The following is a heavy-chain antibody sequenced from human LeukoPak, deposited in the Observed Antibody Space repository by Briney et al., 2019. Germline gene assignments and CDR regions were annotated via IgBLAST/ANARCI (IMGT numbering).Heavy chain of an antibody. CDR2: INPNSGGT. CDR1: GYTFTGYY. D-gene: IGHD3-10*01. V-gene: IGHV1-2*02. Sequence: GASVKVSCKASGYTFTGYYMHWVRQAPGQGLEWMGWINPNSGGTNYAQKFRGRVTMTRDTSISTAYMELSRLRSDDTAVYYCARDVWFGESTNDYWGQGTLVTVSS. CDR3: ARDVWFGESTNDY. J-gene: IGHJ4*02.